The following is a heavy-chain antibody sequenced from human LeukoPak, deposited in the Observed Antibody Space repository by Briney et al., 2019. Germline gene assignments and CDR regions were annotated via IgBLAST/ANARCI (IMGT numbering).Heavy chain of an antibody. CDR1: GGSISTYY. CDR2: IYYSGIT. D-gene: IGHD6-19*01. CDR3: ASRNRYSSGCDY. V-gene: IGHV4-59*12. Sequence: PSETLSLTCTVSGGSISTYYWSWIRQSPGRGLEWIGYIYYSGITKYNPSLKSRVTISVDTSKNQFSLKLSSVTAADTAVYYCASRNRYSSGCDYWGQGTLVTVSS. J-gene: IGHJ4*02.